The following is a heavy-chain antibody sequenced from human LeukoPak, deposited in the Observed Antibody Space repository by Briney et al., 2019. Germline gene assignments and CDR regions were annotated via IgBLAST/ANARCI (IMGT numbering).Heavy chain of an antibody. CDR3: ARDLAHSSSVPVFGY. D-gene: IGHD6-6*01. J-gene: IGHJ4*02. V-gene: IGHV1-2*02. Sequence: PGASVKVSCKASGYTFTGYYMHWVRQAPGQGLEWMGWINPNSGGTNYAQKFQGRVTMTRDTSISTAYMELSRLRSDDTAVYYCARDLAHSSSVPVFGYWGQGTLVTVSS. CDR1: GYTFTGYY. CDR2: INPNSGGT.